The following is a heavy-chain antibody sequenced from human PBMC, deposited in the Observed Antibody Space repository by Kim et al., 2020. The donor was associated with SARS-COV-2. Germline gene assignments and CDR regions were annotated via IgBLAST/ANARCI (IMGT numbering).Heavy chain of an antibody. CDR1: GFTFSSYA. V-gene: IGHV3-33*06. CDR3: AKDLSGYSSSLGD. D-gene: IGHD6-13*01. CDR2: IWYDGSNK. Sequence: GGSLRLSCAASGFTFSSYAMHWVRQAPGKGLEWVAVIWYDGSNKYYADSVKGRFTISRDNSKNTLYLQMNSLRAEDTAVYYCAKDLSGYSSSLGDWGQGTLVTVSS. J-gene: IGHJ4*02.